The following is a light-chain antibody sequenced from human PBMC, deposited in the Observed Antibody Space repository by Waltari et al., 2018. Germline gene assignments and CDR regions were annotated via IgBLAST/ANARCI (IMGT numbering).Light chain of an antibody. CDR1: SSDVGSYNY. CDR3: CSYAGSSTFVV. CDR2: EVN. J-gene: IGLJ3*02. V-gene: IGLV2-23*02. Sequence: QSALTQPASVSGSPGQSITISCSGTSSDVGSYNYFAWYTQRPGKAPNLLIYEVNKRPSGASNRFSGSKSGNMASLTISGLQAEDEADYHCCSYAGSSTFVVFGGGTKVTV.